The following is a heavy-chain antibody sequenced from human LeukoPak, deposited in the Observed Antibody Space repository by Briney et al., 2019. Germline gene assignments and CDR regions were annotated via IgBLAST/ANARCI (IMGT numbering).Heavy chain of an antibody. CDR3: ARDVPFYCSGGSCYGNYFDY. CDR2: IYYSGST. V-gene: IGHV4-61*01. Sequence: PSETLSLTCTVSGGSVSSGSYYWSWIRQPPGKGLEWIGYIYYSGSTNYNPSLKSRVTISVDTSKNQFSLKLSSVTAADTAVYYCARDVPFYCSGGSCYGNYFDYWGQGTLVTVSS. J-gene: IGHJ4*02. D-gene: IGHD2-15*01. CDR1: GGSVSSGSYY.